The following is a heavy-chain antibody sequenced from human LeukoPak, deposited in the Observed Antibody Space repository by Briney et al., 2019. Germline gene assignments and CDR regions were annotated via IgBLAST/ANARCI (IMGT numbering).Heavy chain of an antibody. CDR1: GFTFSYAW. D-gene: IGHD5-24*01. J-gene: IGHJ4*02. V-gene: IGHV3-7*05. CDR2: INQDGSVK. Sequence: GGSLRLSCAASGFTFSYAWMSWVRQAPGKGLEWVANINQDGSVKNYVDSVKGRFTISRDNAKNSLYLQVNSLGVDDTAVYYCARGAPYRDSDDYWGQGTLVTVSS. CDR3: ARGAPYRDSDDY.